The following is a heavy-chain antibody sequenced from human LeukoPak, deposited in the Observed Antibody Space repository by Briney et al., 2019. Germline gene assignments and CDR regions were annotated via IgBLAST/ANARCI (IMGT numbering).Heavy chain of an antibody. V-gene: IGHV3-48*03. CDR3: ARSKWDTSGWYYFDY. D-gene: IGHD6-19*01. J-gene: IGHJ4*02. CDR2: ISSSGSTI. CDR1: GFTFNSHE. Sequence: GGSLRLSCAASGFTFNSHEMNWVRQAPGKGLEWVSYISSSGSTIYYADSVKGRFTISRDNAKNSLYLQMNSLRAEDTAVYYCARSKWDTSGWYYFDYWGQGTLVTVSS.